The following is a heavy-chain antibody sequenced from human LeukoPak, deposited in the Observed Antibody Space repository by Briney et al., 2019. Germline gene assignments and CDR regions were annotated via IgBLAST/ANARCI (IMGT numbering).Heavy chain of an antibody. V-gene: IGHV4-59*08. CDR1: GGSISTYY. J-gene: IGHJ4*02. CDR3: ARRGYSSSWLAVDY. D-gene: IGHD6-13*01. CDR2: IYYTGST. Sequence: SETLSLTCTVSGGSISTYYWSWIRQPPGKGLEWIGYIYYTGSTNYNPSLKSRVTISVDTSKNQLFLRLTSVTAADTAVYYCARRGYSSSWLAVDYWGQGTLVTVSS.